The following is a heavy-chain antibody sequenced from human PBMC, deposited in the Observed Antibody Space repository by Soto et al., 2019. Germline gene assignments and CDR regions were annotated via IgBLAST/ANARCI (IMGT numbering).Heavy chain of an antibody. V-gene: IGHV5-10-1*01. CDR2: IDPSDAYT. Sequence: GESLKISCKGSGYSFTSHWINWVRQMPGKGLEWMGRIDPSDAYTNYSPSFQGHVTISADKSISTAYLQWSSLKASDTAMYYCASSPRGYCSSTSCRELGNYYGMDVWGQGTTVTVSS. CDR3: ASSPRGYCSSTSCRELGNYYGMDV. J-gene: IGHJ6*02. CDR1: GYSFTSHW. D-gene: IGHD2-2*01.